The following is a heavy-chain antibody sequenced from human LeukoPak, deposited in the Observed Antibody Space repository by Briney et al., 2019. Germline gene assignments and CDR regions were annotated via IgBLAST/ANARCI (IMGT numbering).Heavy chain of an antibody. D-gene: IGHD4-23*01. V-gene: IGHV1-24*01. J-gene: IGHJ4*02. CDR2: FDPEDGET. CDR3: ATAHPLGWLPVDY. CDR1: GYTFTSYG. Sequence: ASVKVSCKASGYTFTSYGISWVRQAPGKGLEWMGGFDPEDGETIYAQKFQGRVTMTEDTSTDTAYMELSSLRSEDTAVYYCATAHPLGWLPVDYWGQGTLVTVSS.